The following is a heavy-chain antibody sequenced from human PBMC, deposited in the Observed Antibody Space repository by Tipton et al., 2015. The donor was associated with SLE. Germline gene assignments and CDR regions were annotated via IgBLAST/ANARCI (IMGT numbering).Heavy chain of an antibody. CDR3: ARDEDYDLYGMDV. D-gene: IGHD3-22*01. CDR1: GFTFSDYY. CDR2: ISSSGSTI. J-gene: IGHJ6*02. Sequence: SLRLSCAASGFTFSDYYMSWIRQAPGKGLEWVSYISSSGSTIYYADSVKGRFTISRDNAKNSLYLQMNSLRAEDTAVYYCARDEDYDLYGMDVWGQGTTVTVSS. V-gene: IGHV3-11*04.